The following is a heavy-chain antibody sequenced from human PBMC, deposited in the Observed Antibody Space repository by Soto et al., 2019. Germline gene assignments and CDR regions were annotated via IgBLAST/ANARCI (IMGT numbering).Heavy chain of an antibody. D-gene: IGHD3-16*02. J-gene: IGHJ4*02. CDR1: GFTFSSYA. CDR3: AKDMYYDYIWGSYRYTYFDY. V-gene: IGHV3-23*01. Sequence: PGGSLRLSCAASGFTFSSYAMSWVRQAPGKGLEWVSAISGSGGSTYYADSVKGRFTISRDNSKNTLYLQMNSLRAEDTAVYYCAKDMYYDYIWGSYRYTYFDYWGQGALVTVSS. CDR2: ISGSGGST.